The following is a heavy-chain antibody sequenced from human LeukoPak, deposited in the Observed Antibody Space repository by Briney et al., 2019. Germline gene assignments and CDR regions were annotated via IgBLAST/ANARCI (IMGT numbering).Heavy chain of an antibody. Sequence: GGSLRLSCAASGFTFSSYAMSWVRQAPGKGLEWVSAISGSGGSTYYADSVKGRFTISRDNSKNTLYLQMNSLRAEDTAVYYCAKDFLDTVHRGPFDYWGQGTLVTVSS. V-gene: IGHV3-23*01. D-gene: IGHD3/OR15-3a*01. J-gene: IGHJ4*02. CDR1: GFTFSSYA. CDR3: AKDFLDTVHRGPFDY. CDR2: ISGSGGST.